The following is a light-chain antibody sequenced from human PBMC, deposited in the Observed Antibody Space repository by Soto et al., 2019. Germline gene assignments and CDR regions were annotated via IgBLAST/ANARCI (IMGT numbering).Light chain of an antibody. J-gene: IGKJ2*01. Sequence: EVVMTQSPATLSVSPGERATFSCRASQSVSSHLAWYQQKVGQAPRLLIYGASTRATGVPARFSGSGFGTAFTPAISSLQCEDFAFYYCQQYHNCYTFGQGTKREI. V-gene: IGKV3-15*01. CDR2: GAS. CDR3: QQYHNCYT. CDR1: QSVSSH.